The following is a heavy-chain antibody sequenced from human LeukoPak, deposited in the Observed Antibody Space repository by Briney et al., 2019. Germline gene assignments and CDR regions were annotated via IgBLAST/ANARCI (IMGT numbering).Heavy chain of an antibody. D-gene: IGHD3-9*01. J-gene: IGHJ4*02. CDR2: ISGSGGST. V-gene: IGHV3-23*01. CDR3: AKDLDILTGYYRSFDY. CDR1: GFTFSSYA. Sequence: GGTPRLSCAASGFTFSSYAMSWVRQAPGKGLEWVSAISGSGGSTYYADSVKGRFTISRDNSKNTLYLQMNSLRAEDTAVYYCAKDLDILTGYYRSFDYWGQGTLVTVSS.